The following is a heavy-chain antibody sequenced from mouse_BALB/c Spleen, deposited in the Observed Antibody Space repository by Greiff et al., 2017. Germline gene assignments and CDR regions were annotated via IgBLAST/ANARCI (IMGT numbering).Heavy chain of an antibody. D-gene: IGHD1-1*01. CDR3: ARGPTVAERDY. V-gene: IGHV1-55*01. J-gene: IGHJ2*01. Sequence: VQLQQPGAELVKPGTSVKLSCKASGYNFTSYWINWVKLRPGQGLEWIGDIYPGSGSTNYNEKFKSKATLTVDTSSSTAYMQLSSLASEDSALYYCARGPTVAERDYWGQGTTLTVSS. CDR1: GYNFTSYW. CDR2: IYPGSGST.